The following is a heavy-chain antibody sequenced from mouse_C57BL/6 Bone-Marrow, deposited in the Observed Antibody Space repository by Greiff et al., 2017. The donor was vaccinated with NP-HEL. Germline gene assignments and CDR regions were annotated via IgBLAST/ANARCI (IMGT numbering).Heavy chain of an antibody. CDR2: IDPSDSYT. Sequence: VKLQQPGAELVMPGASVKLSCKASGYTFTSYWMHWVKQRPGQGLEWIGEIDPSDSYTNYNQKFKGKSTLTVDKSSSTAYMQLSSLTSEDSAVYYCARLLRGYWGQGTTLTVSS. D-gene: IGHD1-1*01. V-gene: IGHV1-69*01. J-gene: IGHJ2*01. CDR3: ARLLRGY. CDR1: GYTFTSYW.